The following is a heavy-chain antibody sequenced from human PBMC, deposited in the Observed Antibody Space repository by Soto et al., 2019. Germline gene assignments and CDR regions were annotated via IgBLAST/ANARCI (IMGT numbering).Heavy chain of an antibody. CDR2: ISSSSSTI. CDR3: VRDHHPSYDSSGYLNWFDP. V-gene: IGHV3-48*02. CDR1: GFTFSSYS. D-gene: IGHD3-22*01. J-gene: IGHJ5*02. Sequence: SLRLSCAASGFTFSSYSMNWVRQAPGKGLEWVSYISSSSSTIYYADSVKGRFTISRDNAKNSLYLQMNSLRDEDTAVYYCVRDHHPSYDSSGYLNWFDPWGRGTLVTVSS.